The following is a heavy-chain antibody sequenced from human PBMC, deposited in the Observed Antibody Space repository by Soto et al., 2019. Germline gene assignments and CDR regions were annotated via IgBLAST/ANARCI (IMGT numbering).Heavy chain of an antibody. D-gene: IGHD2-2*01. CDR1: GFTFDDYA. CDR3: AKEGHYCSTTSCYLGFYYMDV. Sequence: EVQLVESGGGLVQPGRSLRLSCAASGFTFDDYAMHWVRQAPGKGLEWVSGISWDSDTIDYPDSVKGRFTISRDNAKNSLYLQMNSLRTEDTAFYYCAKEGHYCSTTSCYLGFYYMDVWGKGTTVTVSS. CDR2: ISWDSDTI. J-gene: IGHJ6*03. V-gene: IGHV3-9*01.